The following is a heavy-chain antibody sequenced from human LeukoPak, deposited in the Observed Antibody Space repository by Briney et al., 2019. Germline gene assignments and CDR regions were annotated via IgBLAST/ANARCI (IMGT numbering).Heavy chain of an antibody. CDR1: GYSFSSYW. CDR2: IDPSDSYT. CDR3: ARLPGIAVAVNFDY. J-gene: IGHJ4*02. D-gene: IGHD6-19*01. Sequence: GESLKISCQGSGYSFSSYWITWVRQMPGKGLEWMGRIDPSDSYTNYSPSFQGQVTISADKSISTAYLQWSSLKASDTAMYYCARLPGIAVAVNFDYWGQGTLVTVSS. V-gene: IGHV5-10-1*04.